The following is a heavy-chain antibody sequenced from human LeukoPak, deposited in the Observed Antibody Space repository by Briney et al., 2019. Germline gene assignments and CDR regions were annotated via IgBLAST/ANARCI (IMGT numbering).Heavy chain of an antibody. CDR1: GYTFTGYY. Sequence: ASVRVSCKASGYTFTGYYIHWVRQAPGQGLEWMGWINPNSGGTNFEQKFRGRVAMTRDTSISTAYMELNRVRSDDTAVYFCARVSYDSSSYYYDLDYWGQGTLVTVSS. J-gene: IGHJ4*02. CDR2: INPNSGGT. CDR3: ARVSYDSSSYYYDLDY. V-gene: IGHV1-2*02. D-gene: IGHD3-22*01.